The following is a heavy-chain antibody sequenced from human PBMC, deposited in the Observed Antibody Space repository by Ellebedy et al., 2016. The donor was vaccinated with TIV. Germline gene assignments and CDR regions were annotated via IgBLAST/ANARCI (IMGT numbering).Heavy chain of an antibody. D-gene: IGHD3-10*01. J-gene: IGHJ6*02. CDR2: INPNSGGT. CDR1: GYTFTGYY. CDR3: ASWFGELSDPAYYYGMDV. V-gene: IGHV1-2*04. Sequence: ASVKVSCXASGYTFTGYYMHWVRQAPGQGLEWMGWINPNSGGTNYAQKFQGWVTMTRDTSISTAYMELSSLRSEDTAVYYCASWFGELSDPAYYYGMDVWGQGTTVTVSS.